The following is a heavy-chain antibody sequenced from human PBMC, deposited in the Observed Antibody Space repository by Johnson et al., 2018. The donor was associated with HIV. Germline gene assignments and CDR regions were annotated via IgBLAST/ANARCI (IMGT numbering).Heavy chain of an antibody. CDR2: IRYDGSNK. V-gene: IGHV3-30*02. J-gene: IGHJ3*02. CDR3: AKDRYIKGASTGFDI. Sequence: QVQLVESGGGVVRPGGSLRLSCAASGFTFDDYGMSWVRQAPGKGLEWVAFIRYDGSNKYYADSVKGRFTISRDNSKNTLYLQMNILRSEDTAVYYCAKDRYIKGASTGFDIWGQGTMVTVSS. CDR1: GFTFDDYG. D-gene: IGHD1-26*01.